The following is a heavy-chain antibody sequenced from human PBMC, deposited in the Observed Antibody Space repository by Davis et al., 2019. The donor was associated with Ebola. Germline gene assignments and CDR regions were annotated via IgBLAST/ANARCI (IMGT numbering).Heavy chain of an antibody. CDR3: ARGMEQWLVAPLGY. D-gene: IGHD6-19*01. CDR2: ISTYYDNT. J-gene: IGHJ4*02. Sequence: AASVKVSCKASGYTFTNYGINWVRQTPGQGLEWMGWISTYYDNTNYVQKFQGRVILTTDTSTSTAYLELRSLRSDDTSIYYCARGMEQWLVAPLGYWGQGTLVTVSS. CDR1: GYTFTNYG. V-gene: IGHV1-18*01.